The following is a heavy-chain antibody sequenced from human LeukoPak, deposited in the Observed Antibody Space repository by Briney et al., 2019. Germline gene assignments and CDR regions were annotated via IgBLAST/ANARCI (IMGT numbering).Heavy chain of an antibody. CDR2: IRYDGSNK. CDR3: ARKYSSSSSHAFDI. Sequence: GGSLRLSCAASGFTFSSYGMHWVRQAPGKGLEWVAFIRYDGSNKYYADSVKGRFTISRDNSKNTLYLQMNSLRAEDTAVYYCARKYSSSSSHAFDIWGQGTMVTVSS. CDR1: GFTFSSYG. V-gene: IGHV3-30*02. J-gene: IGHJ3*02. D-gene: IGHD6-13*01.